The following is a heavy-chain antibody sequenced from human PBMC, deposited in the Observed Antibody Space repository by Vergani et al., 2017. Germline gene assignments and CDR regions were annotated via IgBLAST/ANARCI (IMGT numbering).Heavy chain of an antibody. V-gene: IGHV4-39*07. D-gene: IGHD3-10*01. J-gene: IGHJ4*02. CDR3: ARYALITMVRGVIIKGSFDY. Sequence: QVQLQESGPGLVKPSETLSLTCTVSGGSISSGGYYWSWIRQPPGKGLEWIGEINHSGSTNYNPSLKSRVTISVEPSKNQFSLKLSSVTAADTAVYYCARYALITMVRGVIIKGSFDYWGQGTLVTVSS. CDR2: INHSGST. CDR1: GGSISSGGYY.